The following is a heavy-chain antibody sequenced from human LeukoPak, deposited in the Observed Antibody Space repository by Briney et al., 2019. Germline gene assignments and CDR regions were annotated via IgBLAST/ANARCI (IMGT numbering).Heavy chain of an antibody. CDR1: GFTFSSYG. Sequence: GGSLRLSCAASGFTFSSYGMHWVRQAPGKGLEWVAVISYDGSNKYYADSVKGRFTISRDNSKNTLYLQMNSLRAEDTAVYYCAKDYGGYYDSSGPSDAFDIWGQGTMVTVSS. V-gene: IGHV3-30*18. CDR2: ISYDGSNK. J-gene: IGHJ3*02. D-gene: IGHD3-22*01. CDR3: AKDYGGYYDSSGPSDAFDI.